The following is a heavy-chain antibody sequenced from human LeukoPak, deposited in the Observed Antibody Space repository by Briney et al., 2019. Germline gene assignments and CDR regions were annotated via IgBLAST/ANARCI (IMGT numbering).Heavy chain of an antibody. J-gene: IGHJ3*02. CDR3: TRGTEGTVVGEPLRAYDI. D-gene: IGHD1-26*01. CDR1: GGSISSAGYY. CDR2: IYHSGST. V-gene: IGHV4-31*03. Sequence: SETLSLTCTVSGGSISSAGYYWSWIRQHPGKGLEWIGNIYHSGSTSYNASLKSRLSISIDTSTNQFFLKLTSVTAADTAVYYCTRGTEGTVVGEPLRAYDIWGQGTMVIVSS.